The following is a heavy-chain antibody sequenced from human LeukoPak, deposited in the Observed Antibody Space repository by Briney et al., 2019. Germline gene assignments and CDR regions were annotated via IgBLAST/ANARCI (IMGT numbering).Heavy chain of an antibody. J-gene: IGHJ4*02. D-gene: IGHD6-19*01. CDR3: AKRSRTAVAGPLGYFDY. CDR1: GFTFNSYA. V-gene: IGHV3-23*01. Sequence: PGGSLRLSCAASGFTFNSYAMSWVRQAPGKGLEWVSAISGSGGTTYSADSVKGRFTISRDNSKNTLYVQMNSLRAEDTAVYYCAKRSRTAVAGPLGYFDYWGQGTLVIVSS. CDR2: ISGSGGTT.